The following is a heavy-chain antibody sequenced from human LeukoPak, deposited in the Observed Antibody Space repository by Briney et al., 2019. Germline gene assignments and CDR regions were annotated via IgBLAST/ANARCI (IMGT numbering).Heavy chain of an antibody. V-gene: IGHV2-70*11. CDR3: ARIRPVFDSSGYYYFDH. D-gene: IGHD3-22*01. Sequence: SGPALVKPAQPLTLTCTFSGFSLTTIGMCVSWIRQPPGKALEWLARIDWDDDKYYSTSLKTRLTISKDTSKNQVVLTMTNMDPVDTATYYCARIRPVFDSSGYYYFDHWGQGTLVTVSS. J-gene: IGHJ4*02. CDR2: IDWDDDK. CDR1: GFSLTTIGMC.